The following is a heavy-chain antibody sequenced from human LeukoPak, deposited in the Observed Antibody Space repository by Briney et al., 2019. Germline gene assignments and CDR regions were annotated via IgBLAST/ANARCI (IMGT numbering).Heavy chain of an antibody. V-gene: IGHV1-46*01. CDR2: INPSGGST. CDR1: GYTFTSYY. D-gene: IGHD2-15*01. CDR3: ARACSGGSCYGSNCGY. J-gene: IGHJ4*02. Sequence: GASVKVSCKASGYTFTSYYMHWVRQAPGQGLEWMGIINPSGGSTSYAQKLHGRVTMTTDTSTSTAYMQLRSLRSDDTAVYYCARACSGGSCYGSNCGYWGQGTLVTVSS.